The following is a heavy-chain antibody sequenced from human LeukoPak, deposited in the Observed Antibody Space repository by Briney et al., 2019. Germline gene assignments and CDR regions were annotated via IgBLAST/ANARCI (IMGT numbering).Heavy chain of an antibody. CDR3: VKGSSGWYEGYFDY. D-gene: IGHD6-19*01. J-gene: IGHJ4*02. CDR2: ISSNGGSA. Sequence: GGSLRLSCSASGFTFSWYAMHWVRQAPGKGLEYVSTISSNGGSAYYADSVKGRFTISRDNSKNTLYLQMSSLRAEDTAVYYCVKGSSGWYEGYFDYWGQGTLVTVSS. V-gene: IGHV3-64D*09. CDR1: GFTFSWYA.